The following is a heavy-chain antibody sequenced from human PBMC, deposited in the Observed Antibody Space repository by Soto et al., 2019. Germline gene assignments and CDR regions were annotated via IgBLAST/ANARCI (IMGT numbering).Heavy chain of an antibody. V-gene: IGHV3-74*01. D-gene: IGHD4-17*01. CDR3: ARDDDYGDQGGIDY. CDR2: INSDGSST. J-gene: IGHJ4*02. CDR1: GCTFSSYW. Sequence: EVQLVESGGGLVQPGGSLRLSCAASGCTFSSYWMHWVRQAPGKGLVWVSRINSDGSSTSYADSVKGRFTISRDNAKNKLYLQMNSLRAEDTAVYYCARDDDYGDQGGIDYGGQGTLVTVSS.